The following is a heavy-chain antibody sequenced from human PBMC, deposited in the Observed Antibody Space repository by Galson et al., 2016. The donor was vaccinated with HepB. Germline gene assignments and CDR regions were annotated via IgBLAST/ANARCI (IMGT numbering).Heavy chain of an antibody. Sequence: TLSLTCTVSGGSISSGGYYWSWIRQHPGKGLEWIGYIYYSGSTYYNPSLKSRVTISVDTSKNQFSLKLSSVTAADTAVYYCARVKERLQLTTYWYFDLWGRGTLVTVSS. D-gene: IGHD4-11*01. CDR1: GGSISSGGYY. J-gene: IGHJ2*01. V-gene: IGHV4-31*03. CDR2: IYYSGST. CDR3: ARVKERLQLTTYWYFDL.